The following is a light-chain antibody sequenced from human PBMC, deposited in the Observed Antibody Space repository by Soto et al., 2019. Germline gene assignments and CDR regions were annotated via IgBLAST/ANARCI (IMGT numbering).Light chain of an antibody. CDR1: SSNIGRNS. CDR2: DNK. Sequence: QAVVTQPPSASGTPGQRVAISCSGSSSNIGRNSVNWYKQLPGAAPKLLISDNKQRPSGVPDRFSGSKSGTSASLAISGLQSEDEADYYCAAWDDSLNGPVFGAGTQLTVL. J-gene: IGLJ3*02. CDR3: AAWDDSLNGPV. V-gene: IGLV1-44*01.